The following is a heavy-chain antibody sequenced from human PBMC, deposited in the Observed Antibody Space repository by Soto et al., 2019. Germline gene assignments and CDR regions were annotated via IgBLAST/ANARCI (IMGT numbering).Heavy chain of an antibody. CDR3: ARHVPAAGYYYGMDV. J-gene: IGHJ6*02. Sequence: QVQLVQSGAEVKKPGSSVKVSCKASGGTFSSYAISWVRQAPGQGLEWMGGIIPIFGTANYAQKFQGRVPIPADEYTSTAYMELSSLRSEDTAVYYCARHVPAAGYYYGMDVWGQGTTVTVSS. D-gene: IGHD2-2*01. CDR2: IIPIFGTA. V-gene: IGHV1-69*12. CDR1: GGTFSSYA.